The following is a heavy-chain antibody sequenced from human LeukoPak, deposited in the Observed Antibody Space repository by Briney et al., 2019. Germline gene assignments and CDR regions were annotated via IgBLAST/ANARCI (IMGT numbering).Heavy chain of an antibody. CDR1: GYTFTGYY. J-gene: IGHJ6*04. CDR3: ARDQERTIFWSAPGV. CDR2: INPNSGGT. V-gene: IGHV1-2*06. Sequence: ASVKVSCKASGYTFTGYYMHWVRQAPGQGLEWMGRINPNSGGTNYAQKFQGRVTMTRDTSISTAYMELSRLRSDGTAVYYCARDQERTIFWSAPGVWGKGTTVTVSS. D-gene: IGHD3-3*01.